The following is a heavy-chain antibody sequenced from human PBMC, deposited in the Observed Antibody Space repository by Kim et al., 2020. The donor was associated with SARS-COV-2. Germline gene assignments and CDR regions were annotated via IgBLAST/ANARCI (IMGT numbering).Heavy chain of an antibody. CDR3: SKIRTGWQEGF. J-gene: IGHJ4*01. D-gene: IGHD6-19*01. Sequence: GGSLRLSCAVSGFTFNSNSMTWVRQAPGKGLEWVSTIGGGGGINTYYADSVKGRFTISRDDPKHILYLQMNSLRAEDTAIYYCSKIRTGWQEGFWGHGTLVTASS. V-gene: IGHV3-23*01. CDR2: IGGGGGINT. CDR1: GFTFNSNS.